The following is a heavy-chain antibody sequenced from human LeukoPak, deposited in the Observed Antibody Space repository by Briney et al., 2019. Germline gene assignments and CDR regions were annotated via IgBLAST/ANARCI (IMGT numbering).Heavy chain of an antibody. CDR2: IKQDGSDK. V-gene: IGHV3-7*01. CDR1: GFTFSNAW. D-gene: IGHD6-13*01. CDR3: ARDVEMYSSTWSDAFDI. J-gene: IGHJ3*02. Sequence: PGGSLRLSCAASGFTFSNAWMSWVRQAPGKGLEWVANIKQDGSDKYYMDSVRGRFTISRDNAKNSLYLQMNSLRVEDTAVYYCARDVEMYSSTWSDAFDIWGQGTMVTVSS.